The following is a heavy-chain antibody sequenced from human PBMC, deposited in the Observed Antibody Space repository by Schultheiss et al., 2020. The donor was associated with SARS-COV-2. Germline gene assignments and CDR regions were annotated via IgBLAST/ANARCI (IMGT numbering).Heavy chain of an antibody. CDR2: ISSSGSTI. CDR3: ARGGYDILTGYLDAFDI. CDR1: GFTFSNAW. Sequence: GGSLRLSCAASGFTFSNAWMSWVRQAPGKGLEWVSYISSSGSTIYYADSVKGRFTISRDNSKNTLYLQMNSLRAEDTAVYYCARGGYDILTGYLDAFDIWGQGTMVTVSS. D-gene: IGHD3-9*01. V-gene: IGHV3-48*01. J-gene: IGHJ3*02.